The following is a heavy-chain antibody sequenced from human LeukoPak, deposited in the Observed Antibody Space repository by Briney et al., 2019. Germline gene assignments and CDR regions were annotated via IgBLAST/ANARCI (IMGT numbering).Heavy chain of an antibody. CDR3: AKGRLGYCSSTSCVEDAFDI. Sequence: GGSLRLSCAASGFTFSNFAMNWVRQAPGKGLGWVSTISGSGGSTYYADSVKGRFTISRDNSKNTLFLQMNSLRAEDTAVYYCAKGRLGYCSSTSCVEDAFDIWGQGTLVTVSS. V-gene: IGHV3-23*01. D-gene: IGHD2-2*01. CDR2: ISGSGGST. J-gene: IGHJ3*02. CDR1: GFTFSNFA.